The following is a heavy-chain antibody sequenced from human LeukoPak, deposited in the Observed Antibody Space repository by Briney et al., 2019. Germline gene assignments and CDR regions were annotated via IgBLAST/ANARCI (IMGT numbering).Heavy chain of an antibody. J-gene: IGHJ4*02. CDR2: IRYHGSDK. CDR1: AFTFRSYG. D-gene: IGHD5-12*01. Sequence: TGGSLRLSCAASAFTFRSYGMHWVRQAPGKGLEWVAFIRYHGSDKYYADSVKDRFTISRDNSKNTLYLQMNSLRAEDTAVYYCARGPSGYHNTGGQGTLVTVSS. CDR3: ARGPSGYHNT. V-gene: IGHV3-30*02.